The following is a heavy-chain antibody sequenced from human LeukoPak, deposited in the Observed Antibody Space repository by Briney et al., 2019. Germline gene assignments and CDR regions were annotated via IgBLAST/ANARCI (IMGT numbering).Heavy chain of an antibody. CDR3: AKGYYDFWSGYYPLDY. J-gene: IGHJ4*02. V-gene: IGHV3-43D*03. CDR2: ISWDGGST. CDR1: GFTFDDYA. D-gene: IGHD3-3*01. Sequence: GSLRLSCAASGFTFDDYAMHWVRQAPGKGLEWVSLISWDGGSTYYADSVKGRFTISRDNSKNSLYLQMNSLRAEDTALYYCAKGYYDFWSGYYPLDYWGQGTLVTVSS.